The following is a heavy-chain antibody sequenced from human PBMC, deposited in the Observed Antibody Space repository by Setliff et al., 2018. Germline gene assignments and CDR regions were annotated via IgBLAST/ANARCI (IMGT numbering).Heavy chain of an antibody. CDR1: GYSITSGYY. D-gene: IGHD1-26*01. J-gene: IGHJ3*01. CDR3: AREVGTSTSSDAFDV. CDR2: VYRGGTT. Sequence: SETLSLTCAVSGYSITSGYYWGWIRQPPGEGLEWIGSVYRGGTTYYNPSLKSRVTMSVDTSKNQFSLHLTSVTAADTAVYYCAREVGTSTSSDAFDVWGQGMMVTVS. V-gene: IGHV4-38-2*02.